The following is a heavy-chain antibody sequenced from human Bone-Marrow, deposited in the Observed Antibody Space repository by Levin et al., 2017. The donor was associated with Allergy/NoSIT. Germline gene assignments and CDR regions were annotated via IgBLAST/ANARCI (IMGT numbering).Heavy chain of an antibody. CDR2: ISVYNGNT. J-gene: IGHJ6*02. V-gene: IGHV1-18*01. D-gene: IGHD6-19*01. CDR3: AREGSGWYEVPYYYSCYGMDV. CDR1: GYTFNSYG. Sequence: PAASVKVSCKASGYTFNSYGMSWVRQAPGQGLEWVGWISVYNGNTNYAQKLKGRVTMTTDISTSTVYMELRSLRSDDTAIYYCAREGSGWYEVPYYYSCYGMDVWGQGTTVTVSS.